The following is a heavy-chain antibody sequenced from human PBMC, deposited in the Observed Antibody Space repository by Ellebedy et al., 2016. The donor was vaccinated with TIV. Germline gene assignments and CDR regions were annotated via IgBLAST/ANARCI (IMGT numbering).Heavy chain of an antibody. V-gene: IGHV3-7*03. CDR3: ARDGAYGDYAPGQYGMDV. J-gene: IGHJ6*02. CDR2: IRQDGSK. CDR1: GFSFSSYW. D-gene: IGHD4-17*01. Sequence: GESLKISCAVSGFSFSSYWMSWVRQAPGKGLEWVANIRQDGSKNYVDSVKGRFTISRENAQNSLYLQMNSLRVEDTAVYFCARDGAYGDYAPGQYGMDVWGQGTTVSVS.